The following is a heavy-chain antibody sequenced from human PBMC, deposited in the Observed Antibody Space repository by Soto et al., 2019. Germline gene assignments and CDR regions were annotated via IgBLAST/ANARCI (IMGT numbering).Heavy chain of an antibody. V-gene: IGHV3-7*01. CDR1: GFTFSSYW. Sequence: EVQLVESGGGLVQPGGSLRLSCAASGFTFSSYWMSWVRQAPGKGLEWVANIKQDGSEKYYVDSVKGRFTISRDNAKNSLYLQMNSLRAEDTAVYYCAREARGLEYYFDYWGQGTLVTVSS. D-gene: IGHD3-3*01. CDR3: AREARGLEYYFDY. J-gene: IGHJ4*02. CDR2: IKQDGSEK.